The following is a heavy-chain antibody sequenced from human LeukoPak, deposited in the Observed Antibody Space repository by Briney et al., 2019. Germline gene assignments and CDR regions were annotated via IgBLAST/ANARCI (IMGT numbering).Heavy chain of an antibody. CDR2: IYTSGST. J-gene: IGHJ6*03. CDR3: ARVSYAYDSSGYYSRSYYYYYMDV. D-gene: IGHD3-22*01. CDR1: GGSISSYY. V-gene: IGHV4-4*07. Sequence: SETLSLTCTVSGGSISSYYWSWIRQPAGKGLEWIGRIYTSGSTNYNPSLKGRVTMSVDTSKNQFSLKLSSVTAADTAVYYCARVSYAYDSSGYYSRSYYYYYMDVWGKGTTVTVSS.